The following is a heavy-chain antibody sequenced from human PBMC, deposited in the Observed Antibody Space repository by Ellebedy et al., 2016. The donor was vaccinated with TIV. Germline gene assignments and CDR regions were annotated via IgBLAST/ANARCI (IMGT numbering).Heavy chain of an antibody. J-gene: IGHJ4*02. Sequence: MPSETLSLTCTVSGGSISSYYWSWIRQPPGKGLEWIGYIYYSGSTNYNPSLKSRVTISVDTSKNQFSLKLSSVTAADTAVYYCARLGDGYNRSLDYWGQGTLVTVSS. CDR1: GGSISSYY. CDR2: IYYSGST. CDR3: ARLGDGYNRSLDY. V-gene: IGHV4-59*01. D-gene: IGHD5-24*01.